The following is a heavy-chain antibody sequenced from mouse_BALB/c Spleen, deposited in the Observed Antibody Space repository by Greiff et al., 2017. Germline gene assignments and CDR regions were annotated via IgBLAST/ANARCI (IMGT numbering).Heavy chain of an antibody. V-gene: IGHV1-87*01. CDR3: ARGDLFAY. D-gene: IGHD3-3*01. CDR2: IYPGDGDT. J-gene: IGHJ3*01. Sequence: QVQLQQSGAELARPGASVKLSCKASGYTFTSYWMQWVKQRPGQGLEWIGAIYPGDGDTRYTQKFKGKATLTADKSSSPAYMQLSSLASEDSAVYYCARGDLFAYWGQGTLVTVSA. CDR1: GYTFTSYW.